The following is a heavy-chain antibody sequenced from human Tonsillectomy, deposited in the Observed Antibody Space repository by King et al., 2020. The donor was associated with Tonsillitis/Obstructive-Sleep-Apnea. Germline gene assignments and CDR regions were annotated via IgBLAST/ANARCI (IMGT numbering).Heavy chain of an antibody. Sequence: QVQLQESGPGLVKPSETLSLTCTVSGGAISSSSYYWGWIRQPPGKGLEWIGSIYYSGSTYYNPSLKSRVTISVDTSKNQFSLKLSYVTAADTAVYYCSRHEVDYYDSSGYYYFDYWGQGTLVTVSS. J-gene: IGHJ4*02. CDR1: GGAISSSSYY. V-gene: IGHV4-39*01. CDR3: SRHEVDYYDSSGYYYFDY. CDR2: IYYSGST. D-gene: IGHD3-22*01.